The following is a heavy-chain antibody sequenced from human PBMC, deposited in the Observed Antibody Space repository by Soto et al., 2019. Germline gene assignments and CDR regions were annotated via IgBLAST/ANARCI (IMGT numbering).Heavy chain of an antibody. CDR1: GFTFSSYA. CDR2: LSGSSGTT. J-gene: IGHJ6*02. Sequence: GGSLRLSCAASGFTFSSYAMTWVRQAPGKGLEWVSTLSGSSGTTYDADFVKGRFTISRDNSKNTLYLQMNGLRADDTAIYYCAKELVTALYYGMDVWGQGTTVTVYS. V-gene: IGHV3-23*01. CDR3: AKELVTALYYGMDV. D-gene: IGHD2-15*01.